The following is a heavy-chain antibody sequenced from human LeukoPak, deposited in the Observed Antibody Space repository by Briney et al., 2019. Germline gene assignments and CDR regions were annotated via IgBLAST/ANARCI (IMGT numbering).Heavy chain of an antibody. CDR1: GFTFSSYA. Sequence: PGGSLRLSCAASGFTFSSYAMSWVRQAPGKGLEWVSAISGSGGSTYYADSVKGRFTISRDNSKNTLYLQMNSLRAEDTAVYYCAKSLVNYYDSSGSDYWGQGTLVTVSS. CDR3: AKSLVNYYDSSGSDY. V-gene: IGHV3-23*01. J-gene: IGHJ4*02. CDR2: ISGSGGST. D-gene: IGHD3-22*01.